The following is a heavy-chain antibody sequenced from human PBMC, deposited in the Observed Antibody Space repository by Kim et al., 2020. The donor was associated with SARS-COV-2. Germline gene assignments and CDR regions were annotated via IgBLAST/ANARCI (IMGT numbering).Heavy chain of an antibody. V-gene: IGHV1-69*06. CDR1: GGTFSSYA. CDR3: ARARDSGYLMEDAFDI. CDR2: IIPIFGTA. Sequence: SVKVSCKASGGTFSSYAISWVRQAPGQGLEWMGGIIPIFGTANYAQKFQGRVTITADKSTSTAYMELSSLRSEDTAVYYCARARDSGYLMEDAFDIWGQGTMVTVSS. D-gene: IGHD3-22*01. J-gene: IGHJ3*02.